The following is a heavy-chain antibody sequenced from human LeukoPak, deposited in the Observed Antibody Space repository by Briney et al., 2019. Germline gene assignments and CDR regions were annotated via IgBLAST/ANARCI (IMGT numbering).Heavy chain of an antibody. CDR1: GFTVSSNY. CDR2: INGGGNA. J-gene: IGHJ2*01. D-gene: IGHD3-22*01. Sequence: TGGSLRLSCAASGFTVSSNYMNWVRQAPGKGLEWVSVINGGGNAYYADSVKGRFTISRDNSKNMLYLQVNSLRAEDTAVYYCARSQGGTMSLRHFDLWGRGTLVTVSS. CDR3: ARSQGGTMSLRHFDL. V-gene: IGHV3-53*01.